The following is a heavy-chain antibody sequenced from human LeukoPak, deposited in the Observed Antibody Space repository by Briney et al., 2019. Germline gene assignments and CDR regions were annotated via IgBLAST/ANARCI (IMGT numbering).Heavy chain of an antibody. CDR3: ARGEFPDY. V-gene: IGHV1-18*01. Sequence: ASVNVSCKASGYTFTRYDVNWVRQAPGQGLEWMGWISAYNGNTNYPQKLQGRVTMTTDTSTSTAYVELRSLISDDTAVYYCARGEFPDYWGQGTLVTVSS. CDR1: GYTFTRYD. CDR2: ISAYNGNT. J-gene: IGHJ4*02. D-gene: IGHD3-10*01.